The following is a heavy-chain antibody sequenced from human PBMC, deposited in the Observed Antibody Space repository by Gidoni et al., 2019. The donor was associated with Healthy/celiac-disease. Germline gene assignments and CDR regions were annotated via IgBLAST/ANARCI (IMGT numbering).Heavy chain of an antibody. CDR1: GFTFSSYA. CDR3: AKDAVDYDDYNYYFDY. Sequence: EVQLLESGGGLVQPGGSLRLSCAASGFTFSSYAMSWVRQAPGKGLEWVSAISGSGGSTYYADSVKGRFTISRDNSKNTLYLQMNSLRAEDTAVYYCAKDAVDYDDYNYYFDYWGQGTLVTVSS. J-gene: IGHJ4*02. V-gene: IGHV3-23*01. D-gene: IGHD4-17*01. CDR2: ISGSGGST.